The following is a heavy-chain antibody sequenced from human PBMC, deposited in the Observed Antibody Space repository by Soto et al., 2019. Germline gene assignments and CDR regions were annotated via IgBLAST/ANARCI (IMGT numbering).Heavy chain of an antibody. V-gene: IGHV3-30*14. D-gene: IGHD1-26*01. CDR1: GFTFSNYA. CDR2: ISYDGRNQ. J-gene: IGHJ4*02. CDR3: ERAQGGVGDTKGLDY. Sequence: QVQLVESGGGVVQPGRSLRLSCAASGFTFSNYAMHWVRQAPGKGLEWVAVISYDGRNQYYAESLKGSVTISRDKSKNTLSCQMNSLRAEDTAVYYGERAQGGVGDTKGLDYWCQGTLVTVST.